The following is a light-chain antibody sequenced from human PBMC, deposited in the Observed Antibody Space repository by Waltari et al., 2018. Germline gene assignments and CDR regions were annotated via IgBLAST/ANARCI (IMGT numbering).Light chain of an antibody. V-gene: IGLV1-47*01. CDR2: KNN. Sequence: QSVLTQPPSASGTPGKKVTISCNGSSSNTGSNYVYWYQQLPGTAPKLLIFKNNQRPSGVPDRFSDSKSGTSASLAINGLRSEDEADYYCAAWDDSLSGLVLGGGTKVTVL. J-gene: IGLJ3*02. CDR3: AAWDDSLSGLV. CDR1: SSNTGSNY.